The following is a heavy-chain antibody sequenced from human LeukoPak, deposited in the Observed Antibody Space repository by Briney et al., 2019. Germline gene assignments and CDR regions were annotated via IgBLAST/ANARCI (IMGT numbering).Heavy chain of an antibody. J-gene: IGHJ4*02. CDR3: ARDGRWLAYFDY. CDR2: LSYDGKNI. D-gene: IGHD6-19*01. CDR1: GFSFSDYA. Sequence: GGSLRLSCTASGFSFSDYAMHWVRQAPGKGLEWVAILSYDGKNIEYADSVKGRFTISRDNSKKALYLQMSSLRAEDTAVYYCARDGRWLAYFDYWGQGTLVTVSP. V-gene: IGHV3-30*04.